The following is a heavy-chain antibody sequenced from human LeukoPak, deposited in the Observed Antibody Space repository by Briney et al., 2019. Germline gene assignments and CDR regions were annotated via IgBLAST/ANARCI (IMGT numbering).Heavy chain of an antibody. Sequence: ASVKVSCKTSGYSFTDYYIHWVRQAPGQGLEWMGWINPNSGGTSSAQKFQGRVTMTRDTSITTVYMEVSWLTSDDTPIYYCARADRLHGGPYLIGPWGQGTLVTVSS. D-gene: IGHD2-21*01. J-gene: IGHJ5*02. CDR1: GYSFTDYY. CDR3: ARADRLHGGPYLIGP. V-gene: IGHV1-2*02. CDR2: INPNSGGT.